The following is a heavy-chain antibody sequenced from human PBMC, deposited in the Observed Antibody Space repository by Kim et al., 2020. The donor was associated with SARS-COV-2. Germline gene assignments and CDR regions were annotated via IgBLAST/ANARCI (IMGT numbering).Heavy chain of an antibody. J-gene: IGHJ6*02. CDR1: GFTFSSYA. CDR3: AKSSGYSSSPPNYYYYYGMDV. D-gene: IGHD6-13*01. Sequence: GGSLRLSCAASGFTFSSYAMSWVRQAPGKGLEWVSAISGSGGSTYYADSVKGRFTISRDNSKNTLYLQMNSLRAEDTAVYYCAKSSGYSSSPPNYYYYYGMDVWRRGTTVTVSS. V-gene: IGHV3-23*01. CDR2: ISGSGGST.